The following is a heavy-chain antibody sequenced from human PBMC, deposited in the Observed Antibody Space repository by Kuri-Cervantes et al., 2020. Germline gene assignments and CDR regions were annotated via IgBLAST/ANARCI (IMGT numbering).Heavy chain of an antibody. CDR3: ARGGDGPNWNYAGFDP. Sequence: GSLRLFCAVYGGSLSGDYWNWIRQPPGKGLEWIGEINHSGSTKNNPSLKSRVSISADTSKNQLSLKLTSVTAADTAVYYCARGGDGPNWNYAGFDPWGQGTLVTVSS. V-gene: IGHV4-34*01. CDR2: INHSGST. CDR1: GGSLSGDY. J-gene: IGHJ5*02. D-gene: IGHD1-7*01.